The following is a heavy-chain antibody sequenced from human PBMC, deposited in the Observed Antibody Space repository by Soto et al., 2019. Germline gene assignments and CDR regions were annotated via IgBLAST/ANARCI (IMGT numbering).Heavy chain of an antibody. CDR2: IYYSGST. Sequence: SETLSLTCTVPGGSISSGGYYWSWIRQHPGKGLEWIGYIYYSGSTYYNPSLKSRVTISVDTSKNQFSLKLSSVTAADTAVYYCARGRRDGYNNIAYWGQGTLVTVSS. J-gene: IGHJ1*01. V-gene: IGHV4-31*03. D-gene: IGHD5-12*01. CDR1: GGSISSGGYY. CDR3: ARGRRDGYNNIAY.